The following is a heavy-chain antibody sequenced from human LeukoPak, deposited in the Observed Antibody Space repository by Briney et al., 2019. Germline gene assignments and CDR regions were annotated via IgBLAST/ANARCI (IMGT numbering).Heavy chain of an antibody. J-gene: IGHJ4*02. CDR1: GGSISSSSYY. Sequence: SETLSLTCTVSGGSISSSSYYWGWIRQPPGKGLEWIGSIYYSGSTYYNPSLKSRVTISVDTSKNQFPLKLSSVTAADTAVYYCARRSSCSTSCSLDYWGQGTLVTVSS. CDR2: IYYSGST. V-gene: IGHV4-39*01. D-gene: IGHD2-2*01. CDR3: ARRSSCSTSCSLDY.